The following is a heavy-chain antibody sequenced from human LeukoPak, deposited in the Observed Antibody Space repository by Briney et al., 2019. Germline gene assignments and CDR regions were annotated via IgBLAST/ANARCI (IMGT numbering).Heavy chain of an antibody. Sequence: SETLSLTCTVSGVSISSYYWNWIRQPAGKGLEWIGRIYSSGSTNYNPSLRSRVTMSVDTSKNQFSLNLSSVTAADTAIYYCAREDWFYPWGQGTLVTVSS. V-gene: IGHV4-4*07. CDR3: AREDWFYP. CDR2: IYSSGST. J-gene: IGHJ5*02. CDR1: GVSISSYY.